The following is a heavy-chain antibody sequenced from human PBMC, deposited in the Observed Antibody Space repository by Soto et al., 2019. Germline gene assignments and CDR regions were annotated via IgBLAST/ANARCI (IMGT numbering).Heavy chain of an antibody. V-gene: IGHV4-39*07. CDR2: IYYSGST. CDR1: GGSISSSSYY. Sequence: SETLSLTCTVSGGSISSSSYYWGWIRQPPGKGLEWIGSIYYSGSTYYNPSLKSRVTISVDTSKNQFSLKLSSVTAADTAVYYCARGGTDGSGSNWFDPWGQGTLVT. D-gene: IGHD3-10*01. CDR3: ARGGTDGSGSNWFDP. J-gene: IGHJ5*02.